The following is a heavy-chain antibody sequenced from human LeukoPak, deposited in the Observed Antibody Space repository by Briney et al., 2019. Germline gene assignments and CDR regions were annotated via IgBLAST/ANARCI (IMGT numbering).Heavy chain of an antibody. V-gene: IGHV4-59*01. D-gene: IGHD3-3*01. CDR1: GGSISNFY. Sequence: SETLSLTCTVSGGSISNFYWTWVRLPPGKALEWIGYIYYNGSTINNPSLKSRVTMSADSSKNQFPLKVKSVTAADTAVYYCAREFYGYDFGFGMDVWGKGTTVTVSS. CDR3: AREFYGYDFGFGMDV. CDR2: IYYNGST. J-gene: IGHJ6*04.